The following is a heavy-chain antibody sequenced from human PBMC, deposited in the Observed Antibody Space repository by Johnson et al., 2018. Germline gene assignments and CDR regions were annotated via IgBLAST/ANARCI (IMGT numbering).Heavy chain of an antibody. V-gene: IGHV3-48*04. Sequence: VQLVQSGGGLVQPGGSLRLSCAASGFTFSTYSMNWVRQAPGKGLEWLSYISSRSSTIYYADSVKGRFTISRDNAKNSLYLQMNGLKAEETAVYYCARDAYDYDMLPHGGQGTLVTVSS. CDR3: ARDAYDYDMLPH. CDR1: GFTFSTYS. J-gene: IGHJ1*01. D-gene: IGHD3-22*01. CDR2: ISSRSSTI.